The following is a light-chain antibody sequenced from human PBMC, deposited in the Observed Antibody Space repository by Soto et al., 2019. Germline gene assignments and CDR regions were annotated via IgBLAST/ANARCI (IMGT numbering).Light chain of an antibody. Sequence: MTQSPVTLSVSPGERATLSCRASQFIGSNLAWYQQKPAQPPRLLIYDASTRATGIPARFSGSGSGTEFTLTISSLQSEDFAGYYCQQYNNWPPLTFGGGTKVDIK. CDR1: QFIGSN. CDR2: DAS. J-gene: IGKJ4*01. CDR3: QQYNNWPPLT. V-gene: IGKV3-15*01.